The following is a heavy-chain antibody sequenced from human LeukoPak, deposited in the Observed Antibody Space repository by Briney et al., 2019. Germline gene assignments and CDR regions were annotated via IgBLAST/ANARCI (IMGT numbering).Heavy chain of an antibody. CDR3: ARELGYNYGYMDV. V-gene: IGHV3-11*04. J-gene: IGHJ6*02. D-gene: IGHD5-18*01. Sequence: GGSLRLSCAASGFTFSDYYMSWIRQAPGKGLEWVSYISPSGSNIYYADSVKGRFTISRDNAKNSLYLQMSSLRADDTAVYYCARELGYNYGYMDVWGQGTMVTVSS. CDR2: ISPSGSNI. CDR1: GFTFSDYY.